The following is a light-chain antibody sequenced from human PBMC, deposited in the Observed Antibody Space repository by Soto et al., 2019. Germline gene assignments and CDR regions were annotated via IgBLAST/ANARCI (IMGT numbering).Light chain of an antibody. Sequence: EIVLTQSPATLSLSPGERATLSCRASQSVSSYLAWYQQKPGQAPRLLIYDASNRATGIPARFSGSGSGTDFTLTIRSLEPEDFAVYYCQQRSNSPFGGGTKVEIK. CDR1: QSVSSY. CDR2: DAS. CDR3: QQRSNSP. V-gene: IGKV3-11*01. J-gene: IGKJ4*02.